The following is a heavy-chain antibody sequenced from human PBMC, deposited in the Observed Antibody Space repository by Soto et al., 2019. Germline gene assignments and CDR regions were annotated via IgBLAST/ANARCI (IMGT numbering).Heavy chain of an antibody. CDR2: ISPIFGTA. Sequence: ASVKVSCKASGGTFSSYAISWVRQAPGQVLEGLGGISPIFGTANYAQKFQGRVTITADKSTSTAYIELSSLRSEDTAVYYCARAYCSGGSCSSGFEPWGQGTLVTVSS. CDR3: ARAYCSGGSCSSGFEP. J-gene: IGHJ5*02. D-gene: IGHD2-15*01. V-gene: IGHV1-69*06. CDR1: GGTFSSYA.